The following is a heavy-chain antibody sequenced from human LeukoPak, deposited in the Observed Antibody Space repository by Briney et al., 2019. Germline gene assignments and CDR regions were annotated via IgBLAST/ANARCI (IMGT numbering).Heavy chain of an antibody. D-gene: IGHD4-23*01. V-gene: IGHV3-23*01. CDR2: ISGSGGST. CDR1: GFNFNAYS. Sequence: PGGSLRLSCEASGFNFNAYSMAWVRQAPGKGLEWVSGISGSGGSTYYADSVKGRFTISRDNSKNTLYLQMHSLRADDTAVYYCAKRNGGMEGGHYYYYMDVWGKGTTVTVSS. CDR3: AKRNGGMEGGHYYYYMDV. J-gene: IGHJ6*03.